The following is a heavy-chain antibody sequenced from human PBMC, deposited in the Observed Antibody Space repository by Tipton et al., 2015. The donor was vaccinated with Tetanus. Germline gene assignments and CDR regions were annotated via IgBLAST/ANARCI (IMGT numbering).Heavy chain of an antibody. CDR3: ARNCGDYVLYAVDS. CDR2: INADSGNT. D-gene: IGHD4-17*01. V-gene: IGHV1-3*01. Sequence: QLVQSGPEVKKPGASVKVSCKASGYTFTSYAVHWVRQAPGQRLEWMGWINADSGNTKYSQKFQGRVTITRDTSASTAYMELSSLRSEDTAVYYCARNCGDYVLYAVDSWGQGTMVTVSS. J-gene: IGHJ3*02. CDR1: GYTFTSYA.